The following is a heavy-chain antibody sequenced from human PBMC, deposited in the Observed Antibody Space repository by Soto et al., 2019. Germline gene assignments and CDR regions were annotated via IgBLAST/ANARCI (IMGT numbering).Heavy chain of an antibody. V-gene: IGHV3-49*04. D-gene: IGHD3-3*01. CDR3: TRDIGTYYDFWSGYYSWFDP. J-gene: IGHJ5*02. CDR1: GFTFGDYA. Sequence: PGGSLRLSCTASGFTFGDYAMSWVRQAPGKGLEWVGFIRSKAYGGTTEYAASVKGRFTISRDDSKSIAYLQMNSLKTEDTAVYYCTRDIGTYYDFWSGYYSWFDPWGQGTLVTVSS. CDR2: IRSKAYGGTT.